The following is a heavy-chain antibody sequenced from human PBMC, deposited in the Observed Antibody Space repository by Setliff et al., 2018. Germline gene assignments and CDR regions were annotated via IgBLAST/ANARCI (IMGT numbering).Heavy chain of an antibody. CDR1: GGSFSGYY. CDR2: INHSGST. Sequence: SETLFLTCAVYGGSFSGYYWSWIRQPPGKGLEWIGEINHSGSTNYNPSLKSRVTISVDTSKNQFSLKLSSVTAADTAVYYCARSPITIFGVVLHPLDYWGQGTLVTVSS. J-gene: IGHJ4*02. V-gene: IGHV4-34*01. CDR3: ARSPITIFGVVLHPLDY. D-gene: IGHD3-3*01.